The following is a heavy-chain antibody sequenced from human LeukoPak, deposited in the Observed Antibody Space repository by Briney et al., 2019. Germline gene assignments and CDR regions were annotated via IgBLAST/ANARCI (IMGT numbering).Heavy chain of an antibody. CDR3: AREVLRYCDWLPPQVDPYGMDV. V-gene: IGHV1-46*01. J-gene: IGHJ6*02. CDR2: INPSGGST. D-gene: IGHD3-9*01. CDR1: GYTFTSYY. Sequence: GASVTVSCMASGYTFTSYYMHWVRQAPGQGLEGMGLINPSGGSTSYAQRFQGRVTMTRDTSTSTVYMELSSLRSEDTAVYYCAREVLRYCDWLPPQVDPYGMDVWGQGTTVTVSS.